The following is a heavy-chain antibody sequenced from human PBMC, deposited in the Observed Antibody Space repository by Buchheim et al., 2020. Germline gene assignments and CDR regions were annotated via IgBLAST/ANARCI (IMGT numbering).Heavy chain of an antibody. CDR1: GGSISSSSYY. V-gene: IGHV4-39*01. J-gene: IGHJ6*03. Sequence: QLQLQESGPGLVKPSETLSLTCTVSGGSISSSSYYWGWIRQPPGKGLEWIGSIYYSGSTYYNPSLKSRVTISVDTSKNQFSLKLSSVTAADTAVYYCARLLGYCSSTSCYGDYYYYYMDVWGKGTT. CDR3: ARLLGYCSSTSCYGDYYYYYMDV. D-gene: IGHD2-2*01. CDR2: IYYSGST.